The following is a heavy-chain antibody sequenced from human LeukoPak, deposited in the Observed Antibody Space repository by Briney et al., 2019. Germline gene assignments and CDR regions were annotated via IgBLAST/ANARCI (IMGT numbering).Heavy chain of an antibody. CDR3: ARGGSSSSGYFDY. CDR2: IWYDGSNK. CDR1: GFTFSSYG. J-gene: IGHJ4*02. D-gene: IGHD6-6*01. Sequence: GGSLRLSCAASGFTFSSYGMHWVRQAPGKGLEWVAVIWYDGSNKYYADSVKGRFTMSRDNSKNTLYLQMNSMRAEDTAVYYCARGGSSSSGYFDYWGQGTLVTVSS. V-gene: IGHV3-33*01.